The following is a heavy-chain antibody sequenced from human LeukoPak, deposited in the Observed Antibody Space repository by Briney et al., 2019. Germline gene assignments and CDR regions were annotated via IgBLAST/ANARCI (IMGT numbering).Heavy chain of an antibody. Sequence: PGGSLRLSCAASGFTFNTYAMSWVRQAPGKGLEWVSSTSGSGTSTYYADSVKGRFTISRDNSKNTLYLQVNSLRAADTAVYYCAKVQEMGTILPPFHYWGQGTLVTVSS. V-gene: IGHV3-23*01. CDR2: TSGSGTST. CDR3: AKVQEMGTILPPFHY. J-gene: IGHJ4*02. D-gene: IGHD5-24*01. CDR1: GFTFNTYA.